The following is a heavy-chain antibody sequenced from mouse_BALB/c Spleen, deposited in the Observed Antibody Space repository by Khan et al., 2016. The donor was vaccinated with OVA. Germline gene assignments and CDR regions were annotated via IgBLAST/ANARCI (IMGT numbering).Heavy chain of an antibody. CDR1: GYSFTTYW. Sequence: QVQLKESGPELAKPAHSVKMSCKASGYSFTTYWMHWVKQRPGQGLEWIGYINPTSGYTDYNQQFKDKATLTADTSSSTAYMQQSNLTSDDSAVYYCARYRIDYWGQGTTVTVAS. D-gene: IGHD2-12*01. J-gene: IGHJ2*01. CDR3: ARYRIDY. V-gene: IGHV1-7*01. CDR2: INPTSGYT.